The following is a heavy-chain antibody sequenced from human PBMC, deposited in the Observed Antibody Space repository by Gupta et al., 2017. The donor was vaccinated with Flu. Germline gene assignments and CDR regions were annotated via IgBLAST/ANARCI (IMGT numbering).Heavy chain of an antibody. Sequence: EVQLLESGGGSVQPGESLRLPCASSGFTFDTYAITWVRRAPGKGLECVSIISGTGGTTHYADSVKGRFTISRDNSKNTLYLQMNSLRAEDTAIYYCAKNREAVTGTDYFDSCGQGTLVTVSS. V-gene: IGHV3-23*01. CDR1: GFTFDTYA. D-gene: IGHD6-19*01. CDR2: ISGTGGTT. CDR3: AKNREAVTGTDYFDS. J-gene: IGHJ4*02.